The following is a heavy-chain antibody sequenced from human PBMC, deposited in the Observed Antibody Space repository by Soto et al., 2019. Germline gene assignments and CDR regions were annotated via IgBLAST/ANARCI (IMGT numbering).Heavy chain of an antibody. CDR3: ATSTLTDAFDI. V-gene: IGHV3-30*02. CDR2: IRDDGSAT. D-gene: IGHD2-15*01. J-gene: IGHJ3*02. CDR1: RFSFRDYG. Sequence: QVQLVDSGGGVVQPGGSRRLSCEASRFSFRDYGMHWVRQAPGEGLEWVALIRDDGSATYYSDSVKGRFAISRDNSKNTLYLQMNRLRAEDTAVYYCATSTLTDAFDIWGQGTMVSVSS.